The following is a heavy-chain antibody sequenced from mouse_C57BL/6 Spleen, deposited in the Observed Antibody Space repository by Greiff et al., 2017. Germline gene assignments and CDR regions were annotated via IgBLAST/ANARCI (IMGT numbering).Heavy chain of an antibody. V-gene: IGHV1-53*01. CDR3: ATLWYLTGNFDY. D-gene: IGHD2-1*01. CDR1: GYTFTSYW. Sequence: QVQLQQPGPELVKPGASVKLSCKASGYTFTSYWMHWVKQRPGQGLEWIGNINPSNGGTNYNEKFKSKATLTVDKSSSTAYMQLSSLTSEDSAVYYCATLWYLTGNFDYWGQGTTLTVSS. J-gene: IGHJ2*01. CDR2: INPSNGGT.